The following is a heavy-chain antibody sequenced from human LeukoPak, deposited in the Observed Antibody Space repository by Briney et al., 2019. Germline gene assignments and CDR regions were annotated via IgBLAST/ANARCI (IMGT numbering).Heavy chain of an antibody. CDR3: ARLVAQYYYYYGMDV. CDR1: GGSFSGYY. V-gene: IGHV4-34*01. J-gene: IGHJ6*02. CDR2: INHSGST. Sequence: SETLSLTCAVYGGSFSGYYWSWIRQPPGKGLEWIGEINHSGSTNYNPSLKSRVTIPVDTSKNQFSLKLSSVTAADTAVYYCARLVAQYYYYYGMDVWGQGTTVTVSS. D-gene: IGHD5-12*01.